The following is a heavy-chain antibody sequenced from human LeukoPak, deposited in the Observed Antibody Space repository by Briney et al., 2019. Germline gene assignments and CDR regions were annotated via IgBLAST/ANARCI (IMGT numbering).Heavy chain of an antibody. D-gene: IGHD3-3*01. CDR3: ARDETPWWREWLFSYGMDV. Sequence: GGSLRLSCAASGFTFSSYSMNWVRQAPGKGLEWVSSISSSSSYIYYADSVKGRFTISRDNAKNSLYLQMNSLRAEDTAVYYCARDETPWWREWLFSYGMDVWGQGTTVTVSS. V-gene: IGHV3-21*01. J-gene: IGHJ6*02. CDR1: GFTFSSYS. CDR2: ISSSSSYI.